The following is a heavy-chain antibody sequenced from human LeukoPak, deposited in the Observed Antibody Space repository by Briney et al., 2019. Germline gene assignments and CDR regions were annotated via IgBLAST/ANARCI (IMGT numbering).Heavy chain of an antibody. V-gene: IGHV4-34*01. D-gene: IGHD3-10*01. CDR3: ARVYYGSGAFDY. Sequence: PSETLSLTCAVYGGSFSGYYWSWIRQPPGKGLEWIGEINHSGSTNYNPSLKSRVTISVDTSKNQFSLKLSSVTAADTAVYYCARVYYGSGAFDYWGQGTLVTVSS. CDR1: GGSFSGYY. CDR2: INHSGST. J-gene: IGHJ4*02.